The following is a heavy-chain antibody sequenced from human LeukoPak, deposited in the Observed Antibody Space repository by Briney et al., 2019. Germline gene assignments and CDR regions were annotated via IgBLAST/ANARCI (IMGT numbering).Heavy chain of an antibody. CDR3: AKDSGSGMNYYYYMDV. D-gene: IGHD3-10*01. Sequence: GGSLRLSCAASGFTFSSYGMSWVRQAPGKGLEWVSAISGSGGSTYYADSVKGRFTISRDNSKNTLYLQMNSLRAEDTAVYYCAKDSGSGMNYYYYMDVWGKGTTVTISS. CDR2: ISGSGGST. V-gene: IGHV3-23*01. J-gene: IGHJ6*03. CDR1: GFTFSSYG.